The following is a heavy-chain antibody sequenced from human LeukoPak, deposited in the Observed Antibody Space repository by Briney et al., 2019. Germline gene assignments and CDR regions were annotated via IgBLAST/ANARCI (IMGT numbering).Heavy chain of an antibody. CDR2: INHSGST. J-gene: IGHJ6*02. V-gene: IGHV4-34*01. CDR3: AKHIAAADDYYYYGMDV. Sequence: SETLSLTCTVYGGSFSGYYWSWIRQPPGKGLEWIGEINHSGSTNYNPSLKSRVTISVDTSKNQFSLKLSSVTAADTAVYYCAKHIAAADDYYYYGMDVWGQGTTVTVSS. D-gene: IGHD6-13*01. CDR1: GGSFSGYY.